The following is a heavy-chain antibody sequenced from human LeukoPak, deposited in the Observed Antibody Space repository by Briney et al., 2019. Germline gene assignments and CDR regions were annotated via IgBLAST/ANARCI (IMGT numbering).Heavy chain of an antibody. Sequence: GGSLRLSCAASGFTFSGYAMSWVRQAPGKGLEWVSAISGSGGSTYYADSVKGRFTISRDNSKNTLYLQMNSLRAEDTAVYYCAKEKYYYDSSGYFGDYWGQGTLVTVSS. CDR2: ISGSGGST. CDR3: AKEKYYYDSSGYFGDY. V-gene: IGHV3-23*01. J-gene: IGHJ4*02. CDR1: GFTFSGYA. D-gene: IGHD3-22*01.